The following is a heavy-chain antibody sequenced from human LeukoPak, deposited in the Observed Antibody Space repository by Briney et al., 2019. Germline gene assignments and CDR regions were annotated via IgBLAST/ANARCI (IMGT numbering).Heavy chain of an antibody. J-gene: IGHJ4*02. CDR1: GFTFSSYS. Sequence: PGGSLRLSCAASGFTFSSYSMNWVRQAPGKGLEWVPSISSSSSYIYYADSVKGRFTISRDNAKNSLYLQMNSLRAEDTAVYYCAKAVEDCSGGSCYSNYWGQGTLVTVSS. CDR2: ISSSSSYI. V-gene: IGHV3-21*04. CDR3: AKAVEDCSGGSCYSNY. D-gene: IGHD2-15*01.